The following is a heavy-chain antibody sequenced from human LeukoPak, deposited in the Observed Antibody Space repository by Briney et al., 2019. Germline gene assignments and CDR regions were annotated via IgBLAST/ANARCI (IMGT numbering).Heavy chain of an antibody. D-gene: IGHD5-18*01. CDR3: ARHTRYSYGVDY. J-gene: IGHJ4*02. Sequence: SETLSLTCTVSGGSISSSSYYWGWIRQPPGKGLEWIGSIYYSGSTYYNPSLKSRVTISVDTSKNQFSLKLSSVTAADTAVYYCARHTRYSYGVDYWGQGTLVTVSS. CDR1: GGSISSSSYY. CDR2: IYYSGST. V-gene: IGHV4-39*01.